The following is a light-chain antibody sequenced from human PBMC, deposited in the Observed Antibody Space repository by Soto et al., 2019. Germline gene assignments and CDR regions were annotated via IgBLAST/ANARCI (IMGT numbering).Light chain of an antibody. CDR2: EAS. J-gene: IGKJ1*01. Sequence: EIVLTQSPGTLSLSPGERATLSCRASQSVSTYLVWYQQKLGQAPRLLIYEASSRATGIPDRFSGSGYGTDFTLTISRVEPEDFAVYYCQQYGSSPRTFGRGTKVEI. V-gene: IGKV3-20*01. CDR3: QQYGSSPRT. CDR1: QSVSTY.